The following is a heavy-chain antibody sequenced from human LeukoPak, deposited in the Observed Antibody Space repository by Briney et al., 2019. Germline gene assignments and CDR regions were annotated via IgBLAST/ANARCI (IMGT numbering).Heavy chain of an antibody. D-gene: IGHD3-9*01. CDR3: ARHGDDILSGLI. V-gene: IGHV4-59*08. J-gene: IGHJ3*02. CDR2: IYYSGST. CDR1: GGPMSSYY. Sequence: PSETLSLTCTVSGGPMSSYYWSWIRQPPGKGLEWIGYIYYSGSTNYNPSLESRVTISVDTSKKQFSLQLSSVTATDTAIYYCARHGDDILSGLIWGQGTMVTVSS.